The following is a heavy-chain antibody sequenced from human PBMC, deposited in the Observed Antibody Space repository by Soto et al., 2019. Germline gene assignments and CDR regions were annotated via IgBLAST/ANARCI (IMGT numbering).Heavy chain of an antibody. CDR3: ARQSIAAIGTFDY. CDR1: GYSFTNYW. CDR2: IYPGDSDT. J-gene: IGHJ4*02. V-gene: IGHV5-51*01. Sequence: PGESLKISWKGSGYSFTNYWIGWVRQMPGKGLEWMGIIYPGDSDTRYSPSFQGEVTISADKSISTAYLQWTSLKASDSALYYCARQSIAAIGTFDYWGQGTLVTVSS. D-gene: IGHD6-13*01.